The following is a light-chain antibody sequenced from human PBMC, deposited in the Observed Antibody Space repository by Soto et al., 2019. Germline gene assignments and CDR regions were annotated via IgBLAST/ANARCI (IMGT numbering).Light chain of an antibody. CDR1: SSDIGGYNY. Sequence: QSVLTQPPSASGSPGQSVTISCTGTSSDIGGYNYVSWYQQLPGKAPQFIIYEVSKRPSGVPDRFSGSKSGNTASLTVSGLQAEDEADYYCTSYAGSNNLIFGGGNKLTVL. CDR3: TSYAGSNNLI. CDR2: EVS. J-gene: IGLJ2*01. V-gene: IGLV2-8*01.